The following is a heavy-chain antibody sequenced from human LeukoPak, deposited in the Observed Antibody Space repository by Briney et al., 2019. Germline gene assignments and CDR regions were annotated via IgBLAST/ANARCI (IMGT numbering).Heavy chain of an antibody. V-gene: IGHV1-8*03. J-gene: IGHJ6*03. Sequence: ASVKVSCKASGYTFTSYDINWVRQATGQGLEWMGWMNPNSGNTGYAQKFQGRVTITRNTSISTAYMELSSLRSEDTAVYYCARAGRGDFWSGYFYMDVWGNGTTVTVSS. CDR3: ARAGRGDFWSGYFYMDV. CDR1: GYTFTSYD. CDR2: MNPNSGNT. D-gene: IGHD3-3*01.